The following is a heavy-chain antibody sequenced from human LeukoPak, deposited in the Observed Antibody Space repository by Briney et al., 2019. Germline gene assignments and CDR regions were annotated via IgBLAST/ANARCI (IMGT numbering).Heavy chain of an antibody. CDR3: ARNPNLVVVVLPTPSFFDY. CDR1: GDSISGSDYY. V-gene: IGHV4-39*01. Sequence: PSETLSLTCIVSGDSISGSDYYWGWIRQTPGKGLEWIGSIYSSGNTFYNPSFQSRVTVSVDTSKNHFSLQVTSVTAADAAMYYCARNPNLVVVVLPTPSFFDYWGRGTLVAVSS. D-gene: IGHD2-15*01. CDR2: IYSSGNT. J-gene: IGHJ4*02.